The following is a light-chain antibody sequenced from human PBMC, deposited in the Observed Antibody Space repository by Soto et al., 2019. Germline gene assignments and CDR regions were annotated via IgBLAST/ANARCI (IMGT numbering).Light chain of an antibody. V-gene: IGKV3-20*01. CDR1: QTVRTNY. CDR2: GAP. CDR3: QQYSDSPLT. Sequence: EIVLTQSPGTLSLSPGERATLSCRASQTVRTNYLAWFQHKPGQAPRLLIYGAPSRATGIPDRFSGSGSGTDFTLTINRLEPEDFAVYFCQQYSDSPLTFGGGTKVDIK. J-gene: IGKJ4*01.